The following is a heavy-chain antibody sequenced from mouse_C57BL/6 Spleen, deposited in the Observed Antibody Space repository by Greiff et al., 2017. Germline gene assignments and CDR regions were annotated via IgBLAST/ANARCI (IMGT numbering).Heavy chain of an antibody. J-gene: IGHJ2*01. CDR3: AGSGNYFDY. CDR2: IYPGSGNT. D-gene: IGHD1-1*01. CDR1: GYTFTDYY. V-gene: IGHV1-76*01. Sequence: VQGVESGAELVRPGASVKLSCKASGYTFTDYYINWVKQRPGQGLEWIARIYPGSGNTYYNEKFKGKATLTAEKSSSTAYMQLSSLTSEDSAVYFCAGSGNYFDYWGQGTTLTVSS.